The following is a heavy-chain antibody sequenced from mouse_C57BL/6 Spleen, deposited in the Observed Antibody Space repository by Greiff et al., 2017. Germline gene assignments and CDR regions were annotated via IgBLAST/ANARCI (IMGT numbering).Heavy chain of an antibody. CDR3: ARRGNYYGSSFDY. J-gene: IGHJ2*01. CDR2: ILPGSGNT. V-gene: IGHV1-9*01. Sequence: QVQLQQSGAELMKPGASVKLSCKATGYTFTGYWIEWVKQRPGHGLEWIGEILPGSGNTNYNEKFTGKATFTADTSSNTAYMQLSSLTTEDSAIYSFARRGNYYGSSFDYWGQGTTLTVSS. D-gene: IGHD1-1*01. CDR1: GYTFTGYW.